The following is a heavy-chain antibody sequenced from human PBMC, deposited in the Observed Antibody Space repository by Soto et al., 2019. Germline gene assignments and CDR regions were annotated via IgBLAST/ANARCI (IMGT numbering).Heavy chain of an antibody. CDR2: ISWNSGSI. J-gene: IGHJ6*02. V-gene: IGHV3-9*01. CDR3: AKSSYGSGSYDYYGMDV. D-gene: IGHD3-10*01. Sequence: GGSLRLSCAASGFTFDDYAMHWVRQAPGKGLEWVSGISWNSGSIGYADSVKGRFTISRDNAKNSLYLQMNSLRAEDTALYYCAKSSYGSGSYDYYGMDVWGQGTTVTVS. CDR1: GFTFDDYA.